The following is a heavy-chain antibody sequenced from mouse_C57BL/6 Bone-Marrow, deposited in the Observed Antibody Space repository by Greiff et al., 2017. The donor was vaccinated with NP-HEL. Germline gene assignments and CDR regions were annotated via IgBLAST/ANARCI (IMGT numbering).Heavy chain of an antibody. CDR2: IWTGGGT. J-gene: IGHJ2*01. CDR3: ARHGSSYADYFDY. CDR1: GFSLTSYA. D-gene: IGHD1-1*01. V-gene: IGHV2-9-1*01. Sequence: QVQLKESGPGLVAPSQSLSITCTVSGFSLTSYAISWVRQPPGKGLEWLGVIWTGGGTNYNSALKSRLSISKDNSMSKCFLKMNSLQTDDTARYYCARHGSSYADYFDYWGQGTTLTVSS.